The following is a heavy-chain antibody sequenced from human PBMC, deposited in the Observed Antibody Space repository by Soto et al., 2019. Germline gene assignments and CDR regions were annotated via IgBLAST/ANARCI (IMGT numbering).Heavy chain of an antibody. D-gene: IGHD2-2*02. J-gene: IGHJ6*02. CDR3: ARDQCSSTSCYIIYYYYYGMDV. CDR2: ISYDGSNK. CDR1: GFTFSSYA. Sequence: GGSLRLSCAASGFTFSSYAMRWVRQAPGKGLEWVAVISYDGSNKYYADSVKGRFTISRDNSKNTLYLQMNSLRAEDTAVYYCARDQCSSTSCYIIYYYYYGMDVWGQGTTVTVSS. V-gene: IGHV3-30-3*01.